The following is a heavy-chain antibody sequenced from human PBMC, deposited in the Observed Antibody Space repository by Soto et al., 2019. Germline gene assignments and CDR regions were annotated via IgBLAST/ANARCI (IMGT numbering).Heavy chain of an antibody. CDR2: IYYSGST. D-gene: IGHD5-18*01. J-gene: IGHJ4*02. CDR1: GGSVSSGSYY. Sequence: SENLSLTCTVSGGSVSSGSYYWSWIRQPPGKGLEWIGYIYYSGSTNYNPSLKSRVTISVDTSKNQFSLKLSSVTAADTAVYYCARLNTAMDYFDYWGQGTLVTVSS. V-gene: IGHV4-61*01. CDR3: ARLNTAMDYFDY.